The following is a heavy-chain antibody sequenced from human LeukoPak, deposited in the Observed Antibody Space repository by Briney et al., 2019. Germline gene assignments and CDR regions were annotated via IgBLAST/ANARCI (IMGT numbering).Heavy chain of an antibody. CDR1: GYSFTSYW. D-gene: IGHD2-2*01. CDR3: ARLPTPGGYWSSTSCYGY. V-gene: IGHV5-51*01. J-gene: IGHJ4*02. Sequence: GESLKISCKGSGYSFTSYWIGWVRQMPGKGLEWMGIIYPGDSDTRYSPSFQGQVTISADKSISTAYLQWSSLKASDTAMYYCARLPTPGGYWSSTSCYGYWGQGTLVTVSS. CDR2: IYPGDSDT.